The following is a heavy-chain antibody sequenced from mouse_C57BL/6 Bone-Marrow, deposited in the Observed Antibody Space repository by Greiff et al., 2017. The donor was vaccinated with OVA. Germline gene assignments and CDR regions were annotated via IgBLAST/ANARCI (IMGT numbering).Heavy chain of an antibody. J-gene: IGHJ2*01. D-gene: IGHD2-3*01. CDR2: IHPNSGST. Sequence: VQLQQSGAELVKPGASVKLSCKASGYTFTSYWMHWVKQRPGQGLEWIGMIHPNSGSTNYNEKFKSKATLTVDKSSSTAYMQLSSLTSEDSAVYYCARWGGYYSYYFDYWGQGTTLTVSS. CDR1: GYTFTSYW. V-gene: IGHV1-64*01. CDR3: ARWGGYYSYYFDY.